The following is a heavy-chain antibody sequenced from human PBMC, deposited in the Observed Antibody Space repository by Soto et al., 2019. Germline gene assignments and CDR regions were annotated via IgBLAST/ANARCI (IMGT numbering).Heavy chain of an antibody. CDR1: GYTFSKYC. J-gene: IGHJ5*02. CDR3: ARVFVRHGAYEFQGS. CDR2: LSAKTGNT. V-gene: IGHV1-18*01. D-gene: IGHD5-12*01. Sequence: ASVNVSFKPAGYTFSKYCLTWVRPAPGQILEWVGLLSAKTGNTKYAQNFQGRVTMTADTSTSTASIELDSLRSDDTAVYYCARVFVRHGAYEFQGSWGQVTLVTVSS.